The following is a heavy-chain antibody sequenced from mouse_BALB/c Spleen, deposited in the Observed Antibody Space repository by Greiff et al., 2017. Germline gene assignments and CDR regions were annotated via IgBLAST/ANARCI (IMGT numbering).Heavy chain of an antibody. J-gene: IGHJ1*01. D-gene: IGHD1-1*01. V-gene: IGHV3-2*02. CDR3: ARSYYGYWYFDV. CDR1: GYSITSDYA. Sequence: VQLQQSGPGLVKPSQSLSLTCTVTGYSITSDYAWNWIRQFPGNKLEWMDYISYSGSTSYNPSLKSRISITRDTSKNQFFLQLNSVTTEDTATYYCARSYYGYWYFDVWGAGTTVTVSS. CDR2: ISYSGST.